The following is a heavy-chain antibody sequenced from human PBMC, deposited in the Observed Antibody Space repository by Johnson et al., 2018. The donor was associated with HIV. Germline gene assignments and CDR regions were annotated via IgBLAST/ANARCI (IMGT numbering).Heavy chain of an antibody. CDR1: GFTFSSYA. Sequence: VQLVESGGGLVQPGGSLRLSCAASGFTFSSYAMNWVRQAPGKGLEWVSAISGRGGSTYYADSVKGRFTISRDNSKNTLYLQMNSLRAEDTAVYFCATVWRNEGRHAFDIWGQGTMVTVSS. CDR3: ATVWRNEGRHAFDI. D-gene: IGHD1-1*01. J-gene: IGHJ3*02. CDR2: ISGRGGST. V-gene: IGHV3-23*04.